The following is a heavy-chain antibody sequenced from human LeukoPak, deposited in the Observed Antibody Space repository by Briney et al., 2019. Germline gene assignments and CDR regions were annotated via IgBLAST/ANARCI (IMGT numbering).Heavy chain of an antibody. CDR3: ANSYGSGSRFDF. CDR2: IHYSGIT. V-gene: IGHV4-59*01. CDR1: GGSITSYY. Sequence: SETLSLTCTVSGGSITSYYWSWIRQPPGKGLEWIGHIHYSGITNYKPSLKSRVTISVDTPKNQFSLKLSSVTAADTPVYYCANSYGSGSRFDFWGQGTLVTVSS. J-gene: IGHJ4*02. D-gene: IGHD3-10*01.